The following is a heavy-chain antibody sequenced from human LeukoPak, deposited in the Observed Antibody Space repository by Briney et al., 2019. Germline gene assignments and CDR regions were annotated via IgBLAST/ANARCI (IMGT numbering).Heavy chain of an antibody. V-gene: IGHV4-31*03. Sequence: PSQTLSLTCTVSGGSISSGGYYWSWIRQHPGKGLEWFGYIYYSGSTYYNPFLKSRVTISVDTSKNQFSLKLSSVTAADTAVYYCAKVPEDYGGNYYFDYWGQGTLVTVSS. D-gene: IGHD4-23*01. J-gene: IGHJ4*02. CDR3: AKVPEDYGGNYYFDY. CDR2: IYYSGST. CDR1: GGSISSGGYY.